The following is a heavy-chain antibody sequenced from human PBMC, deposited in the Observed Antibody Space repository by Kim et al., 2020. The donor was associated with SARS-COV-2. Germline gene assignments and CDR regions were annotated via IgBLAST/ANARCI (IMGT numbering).Heavy chain of an antibody. V-gene: IGHV1-8*01. Sequence: ASVKVSCKASGYTFTSYDINWVRQATGQGLEWMGWMNPNSGNTGYAQKFQGRVTMTRNTSISTAYMELSSLRSEDTAVYYCAHAYGSGSYLYYYYGMDVWGQGTTVTVSS. CDR2: MNPNSGNT. D-gene: IGHD3-10*01. CDR3: AHAYGSGSYLYYYYGMDV. J-gene: IGHJ6*02. CDR1: GYTFTSYD.